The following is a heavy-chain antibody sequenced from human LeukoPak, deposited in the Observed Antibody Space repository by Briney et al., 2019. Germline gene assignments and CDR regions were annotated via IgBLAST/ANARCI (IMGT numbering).Heavy chain of an antibody. CDR3: ARECNTKAGALDI. Sequence: GGSLRLSCAASGFTFSSYWMSWVRQAPGKGLEWVANIKQDGSEKYYVDSVKGRFTISRDNAKNSLYLQMNSLRAEDTAVYYCARECNTKAGALDIWGQGTMVTVSS. J-gene: IGHJ3*02. CDR2: IKQDGSEK. CDR1: GFTFSSYW. D-gene: IGHD2-8*01. V-gene: IGHV3-7*01.